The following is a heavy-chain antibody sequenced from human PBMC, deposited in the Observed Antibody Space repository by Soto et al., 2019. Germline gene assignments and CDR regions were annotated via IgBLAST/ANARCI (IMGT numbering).Heavy chain of an antibody. CDR1: GFMFPNFG. Sequence: QVQLVESGGGVVQPGRSLRLSCAASGFMFPNFGMHWVRQAPGKGLEWLALITYEGSNTHYADAVKGRFTISRDNGKNTVSLQKDNLRTEDAAIYYCAKARGANNWANYYGLDVWGQGTTVTV. J-gene: IGHJ6*02. CDR2: ITYEGSNT. V-gene: IGHV3-30*18. D-gene: IGHD1-1*01. CDR3: AKARGANNWANYYGLDV.